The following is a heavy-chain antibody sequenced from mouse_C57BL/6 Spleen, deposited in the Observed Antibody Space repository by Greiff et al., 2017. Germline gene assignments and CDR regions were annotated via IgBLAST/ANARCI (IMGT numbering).Heavy chain of an antibody. J-gene: IGHJ4*01. Sequence: QVQLQQPGAELVKPGASVKLSCKASGYTFTSYWMHWVKQRPGQGLEWIGMIHPNSGSTNYNEKFKSKATLTVDKSSSTAYMQLSSLTSEDSAVYYCARPAYYSNYYAMDYWGQGTSVTVSS. V-gene: IGHV1-64*01. CDR2: IHPNSGST. CDR3: ARPAYYSNYYAMDY. CDR1: GYTFTSYW. D-gene: IGHD2-5*01.